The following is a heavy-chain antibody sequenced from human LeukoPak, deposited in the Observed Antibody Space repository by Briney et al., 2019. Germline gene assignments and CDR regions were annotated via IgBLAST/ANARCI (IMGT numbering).Heavy chain of an antibody. D-gene: IGHD4-17*01. CDR1: GFTFSSYG. V-gene: IGHV3-NL1*01. J-gene: IGHJ4*02. Sequence: LAGGSLRLSCAASGFTFSSYGMHWVRQAPGKGLVWVSVIYSGGSTYSADSVKGRFTISRDNSKNTLYLQMNSLRAEDTAVYYCAKITRVRGDYDIDYWGQGTLVTVSS. CDR2: IYSGGST. CDR3: AKITRVRGDYDIDY.